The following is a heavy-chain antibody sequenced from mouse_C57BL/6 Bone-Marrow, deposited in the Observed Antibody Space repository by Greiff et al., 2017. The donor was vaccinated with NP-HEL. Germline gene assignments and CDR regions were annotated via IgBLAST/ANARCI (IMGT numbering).Heavy chain of an antibody. V-gene: IGHV2-5*01. CDR1: GFSLTSYG. CDR2: IWRGGST. CDR3: AKNCYYGSPWYFDV. D-gene: IGHD1-1*01. J-gene: IGHJ1*03. Sequence: QVQLKESGPGLVQPSQSLSITCTVSGFSLTSYGVHWVRQSPGKGLEWLGVIWRGGSTDYNAAFMSRLSITKDNSKSQVFFKMNSLRADDTAIYYCAKNCYYGSPWYFDVWGTGTTVTVSS.